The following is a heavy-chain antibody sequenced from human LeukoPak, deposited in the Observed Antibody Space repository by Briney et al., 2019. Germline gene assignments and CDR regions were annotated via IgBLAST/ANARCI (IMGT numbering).Heavy chain of an antibody. J-gene: IGHJ3*02. CDR2: IKQDGSEK. CDR3: AKSGWDDAFDI. CDR1: GFTFSSYW. D-gene: IGHD6-25*01. Sequence: PGGSLRLSCAASGFTFSSYWMSWVRQAPGKGLEWVANIKQDGSEKYYVDSVKGRFTISRDNAKNSLYLQMNSLRAEDTAVYYCAKSGWDDAFDIWGQGTMVTVSS. V-gene: IGHV3-7*03.